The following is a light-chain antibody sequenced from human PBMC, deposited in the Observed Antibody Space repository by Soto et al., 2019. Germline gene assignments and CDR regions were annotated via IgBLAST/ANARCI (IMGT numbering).Light chain of an antibody. CDR1: SSYVGGYNY. Sequence: QSALTQPASVSGSRGQSITISCTGTSSYVGGYNYVSWYQQNPGKAPKLMIFEVSHRPSGVSNRFSGSKSGNTASLTISGLQAEDEADYYCSSHRTSSTPYVFGTGTKVTVL. V-gene: IGLV2-14*01. CDR2: EVS. CDR3: SSHRTSSTPYV. J-gene: IGLJ1*01.